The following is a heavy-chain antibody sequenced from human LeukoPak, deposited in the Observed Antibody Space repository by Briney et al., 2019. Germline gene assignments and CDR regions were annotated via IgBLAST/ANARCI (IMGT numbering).Heavy chain of an antibody. CDR1: GYTFTSYG. V-gene: IGHV1-18*01. CDR2: ISAYNGNT. J-gene: IGHJ4*02. CDR3: ARDGGYCSSTSCPLDY. Sequence: ASVKVSCKASGYTFTSYGISWVRQAPGQGLEWMGWISAYNGNTNYAQKLQGRVTTTTDTSTSTAYMELRSLRSDDTAVYYCARDGGYCSSTSCPLDYWGQGTLVTVSS. D-gene: IGHD2-2*01.